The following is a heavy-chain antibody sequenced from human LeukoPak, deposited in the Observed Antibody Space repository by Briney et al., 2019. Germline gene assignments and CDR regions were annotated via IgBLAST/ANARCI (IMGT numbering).Heavy chain of an antibody. CDR1: GGSISSGGYS. CDR2: IYHSGST. Sequence: KASETLSLTCAVSGGSISSGGYSWSWIRQPPGKGLEWIGYIYHSGSTYYNPSLKGRVTISVDRSKNQFSLKLSSVTAADTAVYYCARDSKGRTIFGVAQDYGMDVWGQGTTVTVSS. CDR3: ARDSKGRTIFGVAQDYGMDV. J-gene: IGHJ6*02. V-gene: IGHV4-30-2*01. D-gene: IGHD3-3*01.